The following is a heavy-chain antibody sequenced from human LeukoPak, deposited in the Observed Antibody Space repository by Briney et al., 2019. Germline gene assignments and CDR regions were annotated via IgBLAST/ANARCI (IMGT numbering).Heavy chain of an antibody. V-gene: IGHV3-74*01. CDR2: IISNENSA. CDR3: VRGGIASAFDI. D-gene: IGHD6-13*01. CDR1: GFTFSSNW. J-gene: IGHJ3*02. Sequence: GGSLRLSCAASGFTFSSNWMHWVRQAPGKGLVWVSRIISNENSATYADSVKGRSTISRDNAKNTLYLQMNSLRAEDTAVYYCVRGGIASAFDIWGQGTMVTVSS.